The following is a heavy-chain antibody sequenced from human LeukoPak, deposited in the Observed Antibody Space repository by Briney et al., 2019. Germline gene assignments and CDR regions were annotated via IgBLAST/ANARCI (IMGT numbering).Heavy chain of an antibody. D-gene: IGHD1-20*01. CDR3: ARGANWSDY. V-gene: IGHV4-59*01. Sequence: MPSETLSLTCTVSGGSISSYYWSWIRQPPGKGLEWIGYIYYSGSTNYNPSLKSRVTISVDTSKNQFSLKLSSVTAADTAVYYCARGANWSDYWGQGTLVTVSS. CDR2: IYYSGST. CDR1: GGSISSYY. J-gene: IGHJ4*02.